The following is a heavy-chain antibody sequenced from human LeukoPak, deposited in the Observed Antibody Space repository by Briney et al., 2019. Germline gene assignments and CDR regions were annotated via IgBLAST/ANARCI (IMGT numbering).Heavy chain of an antibody. Sequence: GGSLRLSCAASGFTFSSYAMSWVRLAPGKGLEWVSAISGSGGSTYYADSVKGRFTISRDNSKNTLYLQMNSLRAEDTAVYYCAKGDSGYSQTCDYWGQGTLVTVSS. D-gene: IGHD5-18*01. J-gene: IGHJ4*02. CDR3: AKGDSGYSQTCDY. CDR1: GFTFSSYA. CDR2: ISGSGGST. V-gene: IGHV3-23*01.